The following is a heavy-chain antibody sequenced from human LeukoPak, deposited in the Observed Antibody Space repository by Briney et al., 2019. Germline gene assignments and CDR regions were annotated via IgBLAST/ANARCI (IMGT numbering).Heavy chain of an antibody. CDR2: NYSGGST. J-gene: IGHJ4*02. V-gene: IGHV3-53*01. D-gene: IGHD1-26*01. CDR3: ARRGSYYYFGFDY. Sequence: GGSLRLSCAASGFTFSSYAMSWVRQAPGKGLEWVSVNYSGGSTYYADSVKGRFTISRDNSKNTLYLQMNSLRAEDTAVYYCARRGSYYYFGFDYWGQGTLVTVSS. CDR1: GFTFSSYA.